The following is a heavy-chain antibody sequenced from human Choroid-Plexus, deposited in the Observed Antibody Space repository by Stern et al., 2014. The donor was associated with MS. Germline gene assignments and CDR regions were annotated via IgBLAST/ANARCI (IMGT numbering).Heavy chain of an antibody. CDR3: AKDRQYLTYFFDH. D-gene: IGHD2/OR15-2a*01. CDR1: GFTLGSCA. CDR2: VSYDGSNK. Sequence: VQLVESRGGVVQPGRPLRLSCVASGFTLGSCAMHWVRQAPGKGLEGVAGVSYDGSNKYYADSVKGRVPISRDNSQNTLYMQMSSLRPEDTAVYYCAKDRQYLTYFFDHWGQGSLVTVSS. J-gene: IGHJ5*02. V-gene: IGHV3-30*18.